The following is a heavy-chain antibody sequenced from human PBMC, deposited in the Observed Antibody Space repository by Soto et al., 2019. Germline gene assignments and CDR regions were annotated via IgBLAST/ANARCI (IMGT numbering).Heavy chain of an antibody. V-gene: IGHV4-38-2*02. CDR2: IYHGGTT. D-gene: IGHD3-10*02. CDR3: ARAHVRVVAGSTADY. J-gene: IGHJ4*01. Sequence: SETLALTCTVSGYSISSGSYWGWIRQPPGKGPEWIASIYHGGTTFYNPSLKSRITISVDTSHNQFSPNLRSVTAADTAVYYCARAHVRVVAGSTADYWGHGTLVTVSS. CDR1: GYSISSGSY.